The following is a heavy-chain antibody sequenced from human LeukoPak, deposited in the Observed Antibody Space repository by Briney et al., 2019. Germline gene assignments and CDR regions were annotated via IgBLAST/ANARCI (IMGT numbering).Heavy chain of an antibody. Sequence: SQTLSLTCTVSGGSISSGDYYWSWIRQPPGKGLEWIGYIYYSGSTNYNPSLKSRVTISVDTSKNQFSLKLSSVTAADTAVYYCARRNGYCTNGVCYDAFDIWGQGTMVTVSS. CDR2: IYYSGST. V-gene: IGHV4-30-4*01. J-gene: IGHJ3*02. CDR3: ARRNGYCTNGVCYDAFDI. CDR1: GGSISSGDYY. D-gene: IGHD2-8*01.